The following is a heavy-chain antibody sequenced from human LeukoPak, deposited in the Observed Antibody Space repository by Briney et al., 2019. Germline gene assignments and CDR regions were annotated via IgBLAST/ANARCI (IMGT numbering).Heavy chain of an antibody. CDR1: GFILTELS. CDR3: VNDHYNNHGNFDF. J-gene: IGHJ4*02. V-gene: IGHV1-24*01. Sequence: ASVKVSCKVSGFILTELSIHWLRLAPGKGLEWMGSFDREDDETMYAQHLQGRVTMTENISVDTALLQLRGLAFDVTAVYNGVNDHYNNHGNFDFWGQGTLVTVSS. D-gene: IGHD3-10*01. CDR2: FDREDDET.